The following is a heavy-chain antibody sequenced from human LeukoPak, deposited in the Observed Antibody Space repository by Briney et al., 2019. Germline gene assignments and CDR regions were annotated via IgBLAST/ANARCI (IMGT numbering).Heavy chain of an antibody. J-gene: IGHJ4*02. CDR3: ATLGSIVWGRTGTASSL. CDR1: GFSVSSNY. V-gene: IGHV3-53*05. CDR2: IYSGGIT. Sequence: GGSLRLSCAASGFSVSSNYISWVRQAPGKGLEWVSIIYSGGITYYADSVKGRFTITRDNSKNTLYLQMNNLRAEDTAVYYCATLGSIVWGRTGTASSLWGQGTPVTVSS. D-gene: IGHD2-21*02.